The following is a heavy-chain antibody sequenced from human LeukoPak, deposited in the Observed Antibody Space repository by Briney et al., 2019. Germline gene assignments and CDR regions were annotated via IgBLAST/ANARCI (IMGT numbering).Heavy chain of an antibody. CDR3: ARLPAPSGWFYFDP. Sequence: GGSLRLSCVVSGFTFNRCWMNWVRQAPGKGLEWVAHINPDGRDTYYVDSVKGRFTTSRDNAKSSLYLQMNSLRAEDTAVYYCARLPAPSGWFYFDPWGQGTLVTVSS. D-gene: IGHD6-19*01. J-gene: IGHJ5*02. CDR1: GFTFNRCW. V-gene: IGHV3-7*01. CDR2: INPDGRDT.